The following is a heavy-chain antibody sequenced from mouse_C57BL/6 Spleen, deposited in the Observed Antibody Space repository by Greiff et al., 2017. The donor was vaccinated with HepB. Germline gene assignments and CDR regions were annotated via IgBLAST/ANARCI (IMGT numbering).Heavy chain of an antibody. D-gene: IGHD2-2*01. V-gene: IGHV1-69*01. CDR1: GYTFTSYW. Sequence: QVQLQQPGAELVMPGASVKLSCKASGYTFTSYWMHWVKQRPGQGLEWIGEIDPSDSYTNYNQKFKGKSTLTVDKSSSTAYMQLSSLTSEDSAVYYCARRGGYDEDYWGQSTTLTVSS. CDR2: IDPSDSYT. CDR3: ARRGGYDEDY. J-gene: IGHJ2*01.